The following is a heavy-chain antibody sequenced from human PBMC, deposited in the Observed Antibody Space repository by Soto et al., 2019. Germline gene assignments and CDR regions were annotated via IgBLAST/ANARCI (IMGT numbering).Heavy chain of an antibody. D-gene: IGHD2-21*02. CDR1: GGSISSCY. J-gene: IGHJ4*02. Sequence: QVQLQESGPGLVKPSETLSLTCTVSGGSISSCYWSWIRQPPGKGLEWLGYIFYSRNTNYNPSLKSRVTMSVDTSTRQFSLRLTSVTAADTAVYYCARAKTFYCGGDCPYFDYWGQGTLVTVSS. CDR2: IFYSRNT. V-gene: IGHV4-59*01. CDR3: ARAKTFYCGGDCPYFDY.